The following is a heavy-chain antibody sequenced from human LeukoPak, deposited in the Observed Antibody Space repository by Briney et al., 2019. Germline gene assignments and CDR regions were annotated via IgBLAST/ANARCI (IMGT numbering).Heavy chain of an antibody. J-gene: IGHJ3*02. CDR1: GFTFSSYA. CDR2: ISYDGSNE. Sequence: GGSLRLSCAASGFTFSSYAMHWVRQAPGKGLEWVAVISYDGSNEYYADSVKGRFTISRDNSKNTLYLQMNSLRAEDTAVYYCARQYCSSTSCYGDDAFGIWGQGTMVTVSS. V-gene: IGHV3-30*04. CDR3: ARQYCSSTSCYGDDAFGI. D-gene: IGHD2-2*01.